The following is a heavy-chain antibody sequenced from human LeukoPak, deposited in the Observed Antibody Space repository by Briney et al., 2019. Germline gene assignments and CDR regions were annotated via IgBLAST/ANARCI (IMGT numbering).Heavy chain of an antibody. V-gene: IGHV3-33*03. CDR1: NFPFKNYG. D-gene: IGHD3-10*01. Sequence: PGKSLRLSCAATNFPFKNYGMHWVRQSPGKGLEWMAVIWSVDGEKHYLDSVKGRFTISRDNSKNMLFLQMNSLRIEDTAVYYCAKEGPGGLNFWGQGTLVTVSS. CDR3: AKEGPGGLNF. J-gene: IGHJ4*02. CDR2: IWSVDGEK.